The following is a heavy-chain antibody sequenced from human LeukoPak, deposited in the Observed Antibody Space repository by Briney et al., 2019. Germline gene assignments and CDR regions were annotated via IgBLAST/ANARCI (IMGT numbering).Heavy chain of an antibody. V-gene: IGHV3-9*01. D-gene: IGHD6-19*01. CDR2: ISWNSGSI. CDR3: GKYLLAMAGTIGS. J-gene: IGHJ4*02. CDR1: GFTFNDYA. Sequence: GGSLRLSCAASGFTFNDYAMHWVRQAPGKGLEWVSGISWNSGSIGYADSVKGRFTISRDNAKNSLFLQMNSLRPEDTALYYCGKYLLAMAGTIGSWGQGTLVTVSS.